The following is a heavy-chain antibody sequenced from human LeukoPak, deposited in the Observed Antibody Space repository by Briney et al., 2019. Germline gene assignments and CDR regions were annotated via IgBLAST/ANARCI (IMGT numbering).Heavy chain of an antibody. D-gene: IGHD3-10*01. CDR1: GFIFSSYA. Sequence: TGRSLRLSCAASGFIFSSYAMHWVRQAPGKGLEWVAVISYDGSNKYYADSVKGRFTISRDNSKNTLYLHINSLRADDTAVYFCARDQVQSNTMVRGAWGMDVWGQGTTVTVSS. V-gene: IGHV3-30-3*01. J-gene: IGHJ6*02. CDR2: ISYDGSNK. CDR3: ARDQVQSNTMVRGAWGMDV.